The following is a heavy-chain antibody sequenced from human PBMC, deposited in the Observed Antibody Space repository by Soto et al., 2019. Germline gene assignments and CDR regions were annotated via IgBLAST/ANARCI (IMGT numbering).Heavy chain of an antibody. Sequence: PGESLKISCKGSGYTFTNYWIVWVRQMPGKGLEWMGIIYPGDSDSRYSPSFQGQVTISADKSITTAYLQWSSLKASDTAMYYCARRVDYDSSGYLYYFDYWGQGTLVTVSS. CDR1: GYTFTNYW. D-gene: IGHD3-22*01. J-gene: IGHJ4*02. V-gene: IGHV5-51*01. CDR2: IYPGDSDS. CDR3: ARRVDYDSSGYLYYFDY.